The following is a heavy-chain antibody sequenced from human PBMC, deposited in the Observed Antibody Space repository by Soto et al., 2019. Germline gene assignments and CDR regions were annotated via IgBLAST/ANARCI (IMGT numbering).Heavy chain of an antibody. CDR3: ARDSSSWYYFDY. Sequence: LRLSCAASGFTFSSYSMNWVRQAPGKGLEWVSSISSSSSYIYYADSVKGRFTISRDNAKNSLYLQMNSLRAEDTAVYYCARDSSSWYYFDYWGQGTLVTVSS. J-gene: IGHJ4*02. CDR1: GFTFSSYS. D-gene: IGHD6-13*01. V-gene: IGHV3-21*01. CDR2: ISSSSSYI.